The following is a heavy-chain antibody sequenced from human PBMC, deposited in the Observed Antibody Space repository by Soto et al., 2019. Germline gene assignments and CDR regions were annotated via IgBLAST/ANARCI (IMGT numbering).Heavy chain of an antibody. CDR2: INHSGST. CDR1: GGSFSGYY. Sequence: QVQLQQWGAGLLKPSETLSLTCAVSGGSFSGYYWSWIRQPPEKGLAWSGEINHSGSTNYNPSLKSRVTISVDTSKNQFSLKLTSVTAADTAVYYCARRQPSPGAFDYWGQGTRVTVSS. CDR3: ARRQPSPGAFDY. D-gene: IGHD3-10*01. J-gene: IGHJ4*02. V-gene: IGHV4-34*01.